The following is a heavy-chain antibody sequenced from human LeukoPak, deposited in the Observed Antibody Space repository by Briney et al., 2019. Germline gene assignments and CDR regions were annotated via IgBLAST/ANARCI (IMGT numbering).Heavy chain of an antibody. CDR3: ARGISGYDWVMIDY. J-gene: IGHJ4*02. CDR2: ISYDGSNK. D-gene: IGHD5-12*01. Sequence: GRSLRLSCAASGFTFSSYGMHWVRQAPGKGLEWVAVISYDGSNKYYADSVKGRFTISRDNSKNTLYLQMNSLRAEDTAVYYCARGISGYDWVMIDYWGQGTLVTVSS. CDR1: GFTFSSYG. V-gene: IGHV3-30*03.